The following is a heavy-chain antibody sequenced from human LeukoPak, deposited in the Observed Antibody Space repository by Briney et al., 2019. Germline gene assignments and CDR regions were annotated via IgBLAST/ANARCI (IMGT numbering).Heavy chain of an antibody. Sequence: GGSLRLSCAASGFTFSSYGMSWVRQAPGKGLEWVSSISGSGGTTYYADSVKGRFTISRDNSENTLYLQMNSLRADDTAVYSCAKDPPTVMANAFHIWGQGTMVTVS. V-gene: IGHV3-23*01. CDR1: GFTFSSYG. J-gene: IGHJ3*02. D-gene: IGHD5-18*01. CDR3: AKDPPTVMANAFHI. CDR2: ISGSGGTT.